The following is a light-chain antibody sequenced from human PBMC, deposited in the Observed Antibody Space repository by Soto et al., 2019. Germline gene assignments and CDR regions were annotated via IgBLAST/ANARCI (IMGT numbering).Light chain of an antibody. CDR3: GAWDGSLNGPL. J-gene: IGLJ3*02. V-gene: IGLV1-44*01. Sequence: QSALTQPPSLSGTPGQRVTISCSGSNSNIGRYSVNWYQHLPGTAPNILIYSDDERPSGVPDRFSGAKSGTSASLAISGLQSEEEADYYCGAWDGSLNGPLFGGGTKLTVL. CDR2: SDD. CDR1: NSNIGRYS.